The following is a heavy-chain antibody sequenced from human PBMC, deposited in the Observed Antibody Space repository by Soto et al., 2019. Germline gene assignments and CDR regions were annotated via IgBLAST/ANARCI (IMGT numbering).Heavy chain of an antibody. CDR2: ISYDGSNK. D-gene: IGHD6-13*01. CDR3: ERTDSSSWYGRGAFDI. CDR1: GFTFSSYA. J-gene: IGHJ3*02. Sequence: QVQLVESGGGVVQPGRSLRLSCAASGFTFSSYAMHWVRQAPGKGLEWVAVISYDGSNKYYADSVKGRFTISRDNSKNTLYLQMNSLRAEDTAVYYWERTDSSSWYGRGAFDIWGQGTMVTVSS. V-gene: IGHV3-30-3*01.